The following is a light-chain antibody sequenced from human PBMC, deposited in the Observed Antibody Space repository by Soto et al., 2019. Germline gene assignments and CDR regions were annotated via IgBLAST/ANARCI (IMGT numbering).Light chain of an antibody. CDR1: SSDVGGYNF. CDR2: EVT. CDR3: SSYTGSNNVV. Sequence: QSALTQPPSASGSPGQSVTISCNGTSSDVGGYNFVSWYQQHPGKAPKLMIYEVTKRPSGVPDRFSGSKSGNTASLTGSGLQAEDEADYYCSSYTGSNNVVFGGGTKLTVL. J-gene: IGLJ2*01. V-gene: IGLV2-8*01.